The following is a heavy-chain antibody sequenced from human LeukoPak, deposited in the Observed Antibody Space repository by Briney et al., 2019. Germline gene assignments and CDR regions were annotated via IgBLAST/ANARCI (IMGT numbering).Heavy chain of an antibody. D-gene: IGHD2-2*01. CDR3: ARGDCSSTRCYAAY. J-gene: IGHJ4*02. CDR2: ISYDGSNK. CDR1: GFIFSSYA. V-gene: IGHV3-30-3*01. Sequence: GGSLRLSCAASGFIFSSYAMHWVRQAPGKGLEWVAVISYDGSNKYYAGSVKGRFTISTDNSKNTLFLLMNGLRAGDTAVYYCARGDCSSTRCYAAYWGQGTLVTVSS.